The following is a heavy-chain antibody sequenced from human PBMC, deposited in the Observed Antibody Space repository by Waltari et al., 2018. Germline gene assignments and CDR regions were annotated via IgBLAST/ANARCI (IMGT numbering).Heavy chain of an antibody. V-gene: IGHV4-34*01. Sequence: QVQLQQWGAGLLKPSETLSLTCAVYGGSFSGYYWSWIRQPPGKGLEWIGEINHSGSTNYNPSLKIRVTISVDTSKNQFSLKLSSVTAADTAVYYCARARAAAGRRDFDYGGQGTLVTVSS. J-gene: IGHJ4*02. CDR2: INHSGST. D-gene: IGHD6-13*01. CDR1: GGSFSGYY. CDR3: ARARAAAGRRDFDY.